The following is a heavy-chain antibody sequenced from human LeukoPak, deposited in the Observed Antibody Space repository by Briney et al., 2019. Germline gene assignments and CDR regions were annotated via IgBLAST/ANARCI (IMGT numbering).Heavy chain of an antibody. Sequence: GGSLRLSCAASGFTFSSYGMHWVRQAPGKGLEWVAVISYDGSNKYYADSVKGRFTISRDNSKNTLYLQMNSLRAEDTAVYYCAKDHQTGTTRAFDIWGQGTMVTVSS. CDR3: AKDHQTGTTRAFDI. CDR1: GFTFSSYG. CDR2: ISYDGSNK. D-gene: IGHD1-1*01. J-gene: IGHJ3*02. V-gene: IGHV3-30*18.